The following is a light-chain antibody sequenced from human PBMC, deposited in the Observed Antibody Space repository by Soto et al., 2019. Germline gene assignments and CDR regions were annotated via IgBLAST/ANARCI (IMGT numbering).Light chain of an antibody. CDR2: GAS. CDR1: QSVSSSY. CDR3: QQYGSSPRT. Sequence: EVVMTQSPATLSASPGERVILSCRASQSVSSSYLAWYQQKPGQAPRLLIYGASSRATGIPDRFSGSGSGTDFTLTISRLEPEDFAVYYCQQYGSSPRTFGQGTKVDIK. J-gene: IGKJ1*01. V-gene: IGKV3-20*01.